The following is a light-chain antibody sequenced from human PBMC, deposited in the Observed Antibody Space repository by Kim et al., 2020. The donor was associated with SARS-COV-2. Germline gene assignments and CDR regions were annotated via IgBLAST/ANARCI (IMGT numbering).Light chain of an antibody. CDR2: WAS. V-gene: IGKV4-1*01. CDR1: QSVLYSSNNKNY. CDR3: QQYYSTPRT. Sequence: IVMTQSPDSLAVSLGVRATINCKSSQSVLYSSNNKNYLAWYQQKPGQPPKLLIYWASTRESGVPDRFSGSGSGTDFTLTISSLQAEDVAVYYCQQYYSTPRTFGQGTKLEIK. J-gene: IGKJ2*01.